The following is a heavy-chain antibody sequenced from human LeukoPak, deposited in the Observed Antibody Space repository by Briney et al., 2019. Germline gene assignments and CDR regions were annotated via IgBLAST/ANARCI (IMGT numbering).Heavy chain of an antibody. CDR2: IYYSGSA. Sequence: SETLSLTCTVSGGSINSGGYYWSWIRQHPGKGLEWIGYIYYSGSAYYNPSLKSRVTISLDTSRTRFSLNLSSVTAADTAVYYCARMSETRNDYGDSYYFDYWGQGTLVTVSS. V-gene: IGHV4-31*03. J-gene: IGHJ4*02. CDR1: GGSINSGGYY. CDR3: ARMSETRNDYGDSYYFDY. D-gene: IGHD4-17*01.